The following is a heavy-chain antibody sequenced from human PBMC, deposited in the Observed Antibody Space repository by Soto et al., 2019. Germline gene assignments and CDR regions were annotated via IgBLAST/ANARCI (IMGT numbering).Heavy chain of an antibody. CDR2: IIPIFGTA. V-gene: IGHV1-69*13. CDR3: ARVPETYYYDSSGYYFDY. Sequence: GPSVKVSCKASGGTFSSYAISWVRQAPGQGLEWMGGIIPIFGTANYAQKFQGRVTITADESTSTAYMELSSLRSEDTAVYYCARVPETYYYDSSGYYFDYWGQGTLVTVSS. CDR1: GGTFSSYA. D-gene: IGHD3-22*01. J-gene: IGHJ4*02.